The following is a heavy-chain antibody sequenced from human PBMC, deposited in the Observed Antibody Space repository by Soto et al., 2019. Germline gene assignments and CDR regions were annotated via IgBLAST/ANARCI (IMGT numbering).Heavy chain of an antibody. J-gene: IGHJ4*02. D-gene: IGHD2-2*02. CDR2: ISGSGGST. CDR3: AKDLTSCYSFDY. Sequence: GGSLRLSCAASGFTFSSYAMSWVRQAPGKGLEWVSAISGSGGSTYYADSVKGRFTISRDNSKNTLYLQMNSLRAEDMAVYYCAKDLTSCYSFDYWGQGTLVTVSS. CDR1: GFTFSSYA. V-gene: IGHV3-23*01.